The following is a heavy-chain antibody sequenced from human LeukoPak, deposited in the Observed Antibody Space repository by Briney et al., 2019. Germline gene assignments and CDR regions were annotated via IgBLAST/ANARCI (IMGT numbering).Heavy chain of an antibody. CDR3: ARDGPYYYGSGSTIDY. D-gene: IGHD3-10*01. CDR2: ISVSGDRT. CDR1: GFTFSSSA. J-gene: IGHJ4*02. Sequence: GGSLRLSCEASGFTFSSSAMNWVRQAPGKGLEWVSSISVSGDRTYYADSVKGRFTISRDNAKNSLYLQMNSLRAEDTAVYYCARDGPYYYGSGSTIDYWGQGTLVTVSS. V-gene: IGHV3-23*01.